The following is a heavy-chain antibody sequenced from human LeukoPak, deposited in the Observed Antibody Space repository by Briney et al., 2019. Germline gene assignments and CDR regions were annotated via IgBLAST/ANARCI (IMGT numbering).Heavy chain of an antibody. CDR3: AKSTVTFYYMDV. V-gene: IGHV3-23*01. J-gene: IGHJ6*03. CDR1: GFTFSSYW. CDR2: ISGSGGST. D-gene: IGHD4-17*01. Sequence: GGSLRLSCAASGFTFSSYWMHWVRQAPGKGLEWVSAISGSGGSTYYADSVKGRFTISRDNSKNTLYLQMNSLRAEDTAVYYCAKSTVTFYYMDVWGKGTTVTVSS.